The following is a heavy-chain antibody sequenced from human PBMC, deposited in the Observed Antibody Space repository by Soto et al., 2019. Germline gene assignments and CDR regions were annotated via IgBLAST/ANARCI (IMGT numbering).Heavy chain of an antibody. CDR3: ARDQRVQLERFGTSYVDY. V-gene: IGHV3-33*01. D-gene: IGHD1-1*01. J-gene: IGHJ4*02. CDR2: IWYDGSNK. Sequence: QVQLVESGGGVVQPGRSLRLSCAASGFTFSSYGMHWVRQAPGKGLEWVAVIWYDGSNKYYADSVKGRFTISRDNSKNTLYLQMNSLRAEDTAEYYCARDQRVQLERFGTSYVDYWGQGTLVTVSS. CDR1: GFTFSSYG.